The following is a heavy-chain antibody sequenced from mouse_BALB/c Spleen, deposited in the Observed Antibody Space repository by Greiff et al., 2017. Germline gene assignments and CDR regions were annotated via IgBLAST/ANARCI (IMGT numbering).Heavy chain of an antibody. J-gene: IGHJ2*01. CDR2: ISSGGGST. CDR3: AREGAYYGNSDY. CDR1: GFAFSSYD. D-gene: IGHD2-10*01. V-gene: IGHV5-12-1*01. Sequence: DVKLVESGGGLVKPGGSLKLSCAASGFAFSSYDMSWVRQTPEKRLEWVAYISSGGGSTYYPDTVKGRFTISRDNAKNTLYLQMSSLKSEDTAMYYCAREGAYYGNSDYWGQGTTLTVSS.